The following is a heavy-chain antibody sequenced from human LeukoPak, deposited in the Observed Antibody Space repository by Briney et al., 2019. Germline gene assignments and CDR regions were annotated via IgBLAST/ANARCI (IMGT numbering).Heavy chain of an antibody. J-gene: IGHJ3*02. Sequence: PSETLSLTCTVSGGSISSYYWSWIRQPPGKGLEWIGYIYYSGSTNYNPSLKSRVTISVDTSKNQFSLKLSSVTAADTAVYYCARVRGIQLWPRRDSQAAFDIWGQGTMVTASS. CDR1: GGSISSYY. CDR3: ARVRGIQLWPRRDSQAAFDI. V-gene: IGHV4-59*01. D-gene: IGHD5-18*01. CDR2: IYYSGST.